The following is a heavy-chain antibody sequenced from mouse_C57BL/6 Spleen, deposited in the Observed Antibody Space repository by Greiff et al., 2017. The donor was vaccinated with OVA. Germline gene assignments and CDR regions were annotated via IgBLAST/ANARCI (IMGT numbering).Heavy chain of an antibody. Sequence: QLQLQQPGAELVKPGASVKLSCKASGYTFTSYWMHWVKQRPGQGLEWIGMIHPNSGSTNYNEKFKSKATLTVDKSSSTAYMQLSSLTSEDSAVYYCAREGGVYGSSYWFAYWGQGTLVTVSA. CDR2: IHPNSGST. CDR1: GYTFTSYW. D-gene: IGHD1-1*01. CDR3: AREGGVYGSSYWFAY. V-gene: IGHV1-64*01. J-gene: IGHJ3*01.